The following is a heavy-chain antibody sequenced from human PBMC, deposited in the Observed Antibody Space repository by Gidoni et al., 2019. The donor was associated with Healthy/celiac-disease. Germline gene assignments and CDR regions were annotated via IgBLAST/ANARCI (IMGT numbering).Heavy chain of an antibody. CDR2: IYYSGST. Sequence: QVQLQESGPGLVTPSQTLSLPCTVSGGSISRGDYYWSWIRQPPGKGLEWLGYIYYSGSTYYNPSLKSRVTISVDTSKNQFSLKLSSVTAADTAVYYCARYLLAYCGGDCYENAFDIWGQGTMVTVSS. J-gene: IGHJ3*02. CDR3: ARYLLAYCGGDCYENAFDI. V-gene: IGHV4-30-4*01. CDR1: GGSISRGDYY. D-gene: IGHD2-21*02.